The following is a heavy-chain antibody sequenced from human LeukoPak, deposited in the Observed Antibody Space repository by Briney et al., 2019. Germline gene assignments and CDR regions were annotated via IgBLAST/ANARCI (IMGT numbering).Heavy chain of an antibody. CDR1: GYTFTSYT. CDR3: ARVFTRGYCSSTSCPTPFDY. CDR2: INAGNGNT. D-gene: IGHD2-2*01. J-gene: IGHJ4*02. V-gene: IGHV1-3*01. Sequence: ASIKGSCKASGYTFTSYTMHWGRRAPGQRLEWMGWINAGNGNTKYSQKFQGRVTITRDTSASTAYMELSSLRSEDTAVYYCARVFTRGYCSSTSCPTPFDYWGQGTLVTVSS.